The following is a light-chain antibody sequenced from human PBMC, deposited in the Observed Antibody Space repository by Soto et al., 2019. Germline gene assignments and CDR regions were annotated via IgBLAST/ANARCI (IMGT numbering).Light chain of an antibody. J-gene: IGKJ3*01. CDR1: QSISTY. CDR2: GAS. CDR3: QQSYSDTRT. Sequence: DIPMTQSPSSLSASVGDRVTITCRASQSISTYLNWYQQKPGKAPKLLIYGASSLQSGVPSRFSGSGSGTDFTLTISSLQPEDFATYYCQQSYSDTRTFGPGTKVDIK. V-gene: IGKV1-39*01.